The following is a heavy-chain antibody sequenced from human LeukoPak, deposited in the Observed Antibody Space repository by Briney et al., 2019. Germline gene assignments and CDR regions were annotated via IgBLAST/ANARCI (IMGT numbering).Heavy chain of an antibody. CDR1: GGSISSYY. J-gene: IGHJ4*02. CDR3: ARSGYYDSSGYQAAFFDY. V-gene: IGHV4-59*01. D-gene: IGHD3-22*01. Sequence: SETLSLTCTVSGGSISSYYWSWIRQPPGKGLEWIGYIYYSGSTNYNPSLKSRVTISVDTSKNQFSLKLSSVTAANTAVYYCARSGYYDSSGYQAAFFDYWGQGTLVTVSS. CDR2: IYYSGST.